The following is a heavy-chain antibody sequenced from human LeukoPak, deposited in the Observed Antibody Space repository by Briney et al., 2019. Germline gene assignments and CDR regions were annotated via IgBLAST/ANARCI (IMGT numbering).Heavy chain of an antibody. CDR1: GGSISSGGYY. CDR2: IYYSGST. CDR3: ARGLGSLYNWFDP. V-gene: IGHV4-31*03. Sequence: PSETLSLTCTVSGGSISSGGYYWSWIRQHPGKGLEWIGYIYYSGSTYYNPSLKSRVTISVDTSKNQFSLKLSSVTAADTAVYYCARGLGSLYNWFDPWGRGTLVTVSS. J-gene: IGHJ5*02.